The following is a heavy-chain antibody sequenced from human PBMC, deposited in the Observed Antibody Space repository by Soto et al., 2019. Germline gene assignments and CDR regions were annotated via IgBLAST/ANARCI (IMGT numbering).Heavy chain of an antibody. J-gene: IGHJ4*02. Sequence: ASVKVSCKASGYTFTSYAMHWVRQAPGQRLEWMGWINAGNGNTKYSQKFQGRVTISRDNSKNTLYLQMNGLRVEDTAVYYCASPGGLSGYHFDYWGQGALVTVSS. CDR3: ASPGGLSGYHFDY. CDR1: GYTFTSYA. V-gene: IGHV1-3*01. CDR2: INAGNGNT. D-gene: IGHD3-22*01.